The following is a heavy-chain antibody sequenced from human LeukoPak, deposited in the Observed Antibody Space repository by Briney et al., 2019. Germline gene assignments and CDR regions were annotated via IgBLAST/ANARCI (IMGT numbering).Heavy chain of an antibody. V-gene: IGHV5-10-1*01. J-gene: IGHJ4*02. D-gene: IGHD6-19*01. CDR1: CFSFITDW. CDR3: TGQRSGWLLCC. CDR2: IDPSDSYT. Sequence: GESLRISCNGSCFSFITDWITWARQMPGKGLEWMGRIDPSDSYTNYSPSFQGHFTISADKSISTAYLQWSSLKAPDTAMYYCTGQRSGWLLCCWGQGTLVTVSS.